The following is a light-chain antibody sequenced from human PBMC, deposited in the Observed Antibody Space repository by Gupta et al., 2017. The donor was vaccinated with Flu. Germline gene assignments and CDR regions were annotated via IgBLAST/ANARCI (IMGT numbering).Light chain of an antibody. CDR3: ASWDDNLNGI. V-gene: IGLV1-44*01. CDR1: TSKIGSNT. J-gene: IGLJ2*01. CDR2: AND. Sequence: QTVTTSCPGSTSKIGSNTVNWCQPPPGTAPKLLIFANDQRPSGVPDRFSGSKSGTSASLAISGLQAEDEADYYCASWDDNLNGIFGGGTQLTVL.